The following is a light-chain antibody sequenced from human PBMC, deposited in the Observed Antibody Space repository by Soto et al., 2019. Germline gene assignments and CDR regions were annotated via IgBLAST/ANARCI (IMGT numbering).Light chain of an antibody. CDR1: RSDVGDYNS. CDR2: DVS. CDR3: CSYVGSYSYV. J-gene: IGLJ1*01. V-gene: IGLV2-11*01. Sequence: QSALTQPRSVSGSPGQSVTVSGIGTRSDVGDYNSVSWYQQHPGKAPKLMIYDVSKRPSGVPDRFSGSKSGNTASLTISGLQAEDEADYYCCSYVGSYSYVFGIGTKLTVL.